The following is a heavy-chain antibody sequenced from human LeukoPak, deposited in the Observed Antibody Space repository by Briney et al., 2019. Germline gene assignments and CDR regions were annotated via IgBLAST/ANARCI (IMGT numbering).Heavy chain of an antibody. CDR3: TTERVLLWFGELRDYYYYAMDV. Sequence: GRSLRLSCAASGFSFSNAWMSWVRQAPGKGLEWVGRIKTKTDGGTRDYAAPVKGRFTISRDDSQNTLYLQMNSVKIEDTAVYYCTTERVLLWFGELRDYYYYAMDVWGQGTTVTVSS. V-gene: IGHV3-15*01. J-gene: IGHJ6*02. CDR1: GFSFSNAW. D-gene: IGHD3-10*01. CDR2: IKTKTDGGTR.